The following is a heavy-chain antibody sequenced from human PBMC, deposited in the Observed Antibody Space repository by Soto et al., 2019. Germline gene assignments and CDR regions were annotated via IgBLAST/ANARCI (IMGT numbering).Heavy chain of an antibody. V-gene: IGHV1-24*01. CDR2: FDPEDGET. J-gene: IGHJ4*02. D-gene: IGHD3-16*01. CDR3: ATLGGY. CDR1: GYTLTELS. Sequence: ASVKVSCKVSGYTLTELSMHWVRQAPGKGLEWMGGFDPEDGETIYAQKFQGRVTMTEETSTDTAYMGLSSLGSEDPAVYYCATLGGYWGQGTLVTVSS.